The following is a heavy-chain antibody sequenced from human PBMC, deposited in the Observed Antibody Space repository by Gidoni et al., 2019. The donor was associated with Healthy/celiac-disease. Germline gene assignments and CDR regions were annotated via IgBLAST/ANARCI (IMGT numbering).Heavy chain of an antibody. CDR3: ARGTLLLGGNY. D-gene: IGHD3-10*01. V-gene: IGHV1-3*01. CDR2: SNAGNGNT. CDR1: GYTFTSYA. J-gene: IGHJ4*02. Sequence: QVQLGQSGAAVKKPGDSVKVSCTASGYTFTSYAMHWVRQAPGQRLEWMGWSNAGNGNTKYSQKFQGRVTITRDTSASTAYMELSSLRSEDTAVYYCARGTLLLGGNYWGQGTLVTVSS.